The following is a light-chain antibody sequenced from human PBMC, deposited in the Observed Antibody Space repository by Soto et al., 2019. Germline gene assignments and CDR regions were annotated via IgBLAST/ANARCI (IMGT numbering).Light chain of an antibody. Sequence: QLVLTQPPSASGTPGQRVTISCSGSSSNIGTNSVNWYQHLPGTAPKVLIYSNNQRPSGVPDRFSGSKSGTSASLAISGLQSEDEADYYCCSYAGSYIYVFGTGTKLTVL. CDR2: SNN. V-gene: IGLV1-44*01. CDR1: SSNIGTNS. J-gene: IGLJ1*01. CDR3: CSYAGSYIYV.